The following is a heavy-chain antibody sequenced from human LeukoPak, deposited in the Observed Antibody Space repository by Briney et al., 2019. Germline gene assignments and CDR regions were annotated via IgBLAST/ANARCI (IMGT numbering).Heavy chain of an antibody. Sequence: GGSLRLSCAASGFTFSSYSMNWVRQAPGKGLEWVSYISSSSSTIYYADSVKGRFTISRDNAKNTLFLQMNSLRPDDTAVYYCAKDSSTTWFGGDSQWGQGTLVTVSS. V-gene: IGHV3-48*04. J-gene: IGHJ4*02. CDR3: AKDSSTTWFGGDSQ. D-gene: IGHD3-10*01. CDR1: GFTFSSYS. CDR2: ISSSSSTI.